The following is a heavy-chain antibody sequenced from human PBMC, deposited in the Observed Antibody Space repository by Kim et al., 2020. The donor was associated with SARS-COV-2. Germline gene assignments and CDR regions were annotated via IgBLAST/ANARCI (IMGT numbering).Heavy chain of an antibody. D-gene: IGHD3-16*02. J-gene: IGHJ4*02. Sequence: GGSLRLSCAASGFTFSNAWMSWVRQAPGKGLEWVGRIKSKTDGGTNDYAAPVKGRFTISSADSKNTLYLQMNSLKTEDTAVYYCTTDRQNDYVWGSYRYPWYWGPGTLVTVSP. V-gene: IGHV3-15*01. CDR3: TTDRQNDYVWGSYRYPWY. CDR1: GFTFSNAW. CDR2: IKSKTDGGTN.